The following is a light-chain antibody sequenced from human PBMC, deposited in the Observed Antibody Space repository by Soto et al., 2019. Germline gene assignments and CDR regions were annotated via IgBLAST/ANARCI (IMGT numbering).Light chain of an antibody. CDR2: DVS. V-gene: IGLV2-14*01. Sequence: QSVLTQPASVSGSPGQSITISCTGTSSDVGGYNYVSWYQQHPGKAPKLTIYDVSNRPSGVSNRFSGSKSGNTASLTISGLQAEDEADYYCSSYTSSRTRVFGTGTKLTVL. CDR3: SSYTSSRTRV. CDR1: SSDVGGYNY. J-gene: IGLJ1*01.